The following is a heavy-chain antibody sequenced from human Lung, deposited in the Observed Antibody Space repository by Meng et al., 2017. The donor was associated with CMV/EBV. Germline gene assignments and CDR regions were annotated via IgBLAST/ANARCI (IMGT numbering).Heavy chain of an antibody. J-gene: IGHJ5*02. CDR3: ARTNYGDYNWFDP. CDR1: GCSLRSGGFY. D-gene: IGHD4-17*01. Sequence: QVQLPAAATALVKPSQTLSLTCTVSGCSLRSGGFYWSWIRQHPGKGLEWIGYIYYSGRTYYHPSLRSRVAISIDTSKTQFSLQLTSVTAADTAVYFCARTNYGDYNWFDPWGQGTLVTVSS. V-gene: IGHV4-31*03. CDR2: IYYSGRT.